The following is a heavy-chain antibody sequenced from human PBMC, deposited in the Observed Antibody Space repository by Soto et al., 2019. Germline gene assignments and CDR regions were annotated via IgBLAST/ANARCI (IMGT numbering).Heavy chain of an antibody. CDR3: VQTTGWPGFDF. CDR2: IYGGGTT. D-gene: IGHD6-19*01. CDR1: GFTVSSKY. Sequence: EVQLVESGGGLIQPGGSLRLSCAASGFTVSSKYMTWVRQAPGKGLEWVSVIYGGGTTYYADSVKGRFTISRVNSKNTLYLQMNSLRAEDTAVYYCVQTTGWPGFDFWGQGTLVTVSS. V-gene: IGHV3-53*01. J-gene: IGHJ4*02.